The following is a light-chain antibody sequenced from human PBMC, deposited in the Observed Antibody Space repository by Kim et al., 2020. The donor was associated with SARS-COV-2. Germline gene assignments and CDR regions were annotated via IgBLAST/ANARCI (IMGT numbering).Light chain of an antibody. J-gene: IGKJ1*01. CDR1: QSIRDW. Sequence: DIQMTQSPSTLSASVGDRVTVTCRASQSIRDWLAWYQQKPGRAPKHLIYRASSLDKGVPSRFSGSGSGTEFNLTISSLQPDDSATYYCQQYNSYPRTFGQGTKVEIK. CDR3: QQYNSYPRT. V-gene: IGKV1-5*03. CDR2: RAS.